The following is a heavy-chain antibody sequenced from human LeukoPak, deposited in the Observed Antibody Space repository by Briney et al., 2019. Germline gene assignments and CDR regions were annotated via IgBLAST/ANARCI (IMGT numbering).Heavy chain of an antibody. J-gene: IGHJ3*02. CDR2: IIPILGIA. Sequence: SVKVSCKASGCTFSSYAISWVRQAPGQGLEWMGRIIPILGIANYAQKFQGRVTITADESTSTAYMELSSLRSEDTAVYYCARDSMIGNAFDIWGQGTMVTVSS. CDR1: GCTFSSYA. D-gene: IGHD3-22*01. CDR3: ARDSMIGNAFDI. V-gene: IGHV1-69*04.